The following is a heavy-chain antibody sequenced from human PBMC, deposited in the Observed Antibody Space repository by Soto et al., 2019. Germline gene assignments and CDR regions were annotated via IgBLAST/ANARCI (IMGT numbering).Heavy chain of an antibody. CDR1: GGSFSGYY. D-gene: IGHD2-2*01. CDR3: ARIGDWCSSTSCYDGWFDP. Sequence: QVQLQQWGAGLLKPSETLSLTCAVYGGSFSGYYWSWIRQPPGKGLEWIGEINHSGSTNYNPSLRSRVTISGDTSKNQFSLKLSSVTAADTAVYYCARIGDWCSSTSCYDGWFDPWGQGTLVTVSS. J-gene: IGHJ5*02. V-gene: IGHV4-34*01. CDR2: INHSGST.